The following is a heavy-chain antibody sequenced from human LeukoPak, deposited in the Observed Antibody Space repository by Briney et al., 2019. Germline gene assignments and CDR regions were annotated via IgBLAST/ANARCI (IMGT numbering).Heavy chain of an antibody. V-gene: IGHV4-59*01. J-gene: IGHJ1*01. Sequence: RASETLSLTCTVSGGSISSYYWSWIRQPPGKGLEWIGYIYYSGSTNYNPSLKSRVTISVDTSKNQFSLKLSSVTAADTAVYYCAQYSGNFAGFQHWGQGTLVTVSS. CDR3: AQYSGNFAGFQH. CDR2: IYYSGST. CDR1: GGSISSYY. D-gene: IGHD1-26*01.